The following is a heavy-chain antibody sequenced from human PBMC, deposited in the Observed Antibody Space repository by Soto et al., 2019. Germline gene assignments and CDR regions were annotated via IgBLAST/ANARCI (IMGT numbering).Heavy chain of an antibody. V-gene: IGHV4-59*03. CDR1: GASITKAF. CDR3: AKSDMDDGRGYPNY. CDR2: IHYSGVT. J-gene: IGHJ4*02. D-gene: IGHD3-22*01. Sequence: SETLSLTCSVSGASITKAFWSWIRQSPEKGLEWIAYIHYSGVTDYHPSFKSRSTISLGASRAQFFLNLRSVTAADTAVYYCAKSDMDDGRGYPNYWGQGTLVTVSS.